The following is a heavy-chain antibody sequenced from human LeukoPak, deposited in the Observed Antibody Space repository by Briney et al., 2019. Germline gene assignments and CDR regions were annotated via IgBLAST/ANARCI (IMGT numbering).Heavy chain of an antibody. J-gene: IGHJ4*02. CDR3: VRDRGDYSGDPGYFDF. V-gene: IGHV4-31*03. D-gene: IGHD4-23*01. CDR1: GVSISSGNYY. CDR2: LSSIGST. Sequence: PSETLSLTCTVSGVSISSGNYYRTWIRQRPGKGLEWLGCLSSIGSTYYNPSLKSRLSISVGTSKNQFSLSLTSVTAADTALYYCVRDRGDYSGDPGYFDFWGQGIQVTASS.